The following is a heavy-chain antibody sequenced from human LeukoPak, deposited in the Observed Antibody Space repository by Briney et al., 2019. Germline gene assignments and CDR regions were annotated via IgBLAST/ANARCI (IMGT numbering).Heavy chain of an antibody. V-gene: IGHV3-33*06. CDR1: GFTFSSYG. J-gene: IGHJ1*01. CDR2: IWYDGSNK. D-gene: IGHD3-22*01. Sequence: GGSLRLSCAASGFTFSSYGMHWVRQAPGKGLEWVAVIWYDGSNKYYADSVKGRFTISRDNSKNTLCLQMNSLRAEDTAVYYCAKDLSFAYYDSSGPLFQHWGQGTLATVSS. CDR3: AKDLSFAYYDSSGPLFQH.